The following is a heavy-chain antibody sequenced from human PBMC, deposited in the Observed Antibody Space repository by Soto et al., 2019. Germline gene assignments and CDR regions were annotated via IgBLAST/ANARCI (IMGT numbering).Heavy chain of an antibody. CDR1: GFTFSSYG. D-gene: IGHD3-22*01. CDR2: ISYDGSNK. J-gene: IGHJ4*01. Sequence: GGSLRLSCAGSGFTFSSYGMHWVRQAPGKGLEWVAVISYDGSNKYYADSVKGRFTISRDNSKNTLYLQMNSLRAEDTAVYYCAKDQIGDRSGYPNSHYWVHGTLVTV. V-gene: IGHV3-30*18. CDR3: AKDQIGDRSGYPNSHY.